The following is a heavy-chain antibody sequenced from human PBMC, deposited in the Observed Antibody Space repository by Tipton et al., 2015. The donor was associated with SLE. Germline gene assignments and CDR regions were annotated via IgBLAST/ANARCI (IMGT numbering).Heavy chain of an antibody. J-gene: IGHJ5*02. CDR1: GGTFSSYA. V-gene: IGHV1-69*01. CDR2: IIPIFGTA. CDR3: AVKWGAAAANWFDP. D-gene: IGHD6-13*01. Sequence: QLVQSGAEVKKPGSSVKVSCKASGGTFSSYAISWVRQAPGQGLEWMGGIIPIFGTANYAQKFQGRVTITADESTSSLRSEDTAVYYCAVKWGAAAANWFDPWGQGTLVTVSS.